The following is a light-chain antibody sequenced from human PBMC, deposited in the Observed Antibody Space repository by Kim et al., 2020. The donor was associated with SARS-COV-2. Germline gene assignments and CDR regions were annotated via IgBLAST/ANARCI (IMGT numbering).Light chain of an antibody. CDR2: LNSDGSH. Sequence: VKLTCTLSSGHSSYAIAWHQQQPEKGPRYLMKLNSDGSHSKGDGIPDRFSGSSSGAERYLTISSLQSEDEADYYCQTWGTGPYVVFGGGTQLTVL. CDR3: QTWGTGPYVV. J-gene: IGLJ2*01. CDR1: SGHSSYA. V-gene: IGLV4-69*01.